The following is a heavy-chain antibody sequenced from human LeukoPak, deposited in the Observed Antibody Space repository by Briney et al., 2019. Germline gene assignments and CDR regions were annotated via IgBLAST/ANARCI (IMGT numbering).Heavy chain of an antibody. CDR1: GFTFSSYS. D-gene: IGHD3-10*01. J-gene: IGHJ6*03. Sequence: GGSLRLSCAASGFTFSSYSMNWVRQAPGKGLEWVSSISSSSSYIYYADSVKGRFTISRDNAKNSLYLQMNSLRAEDTAVYYCAREGGASGSYYQYYYYYMDVWGKGTTVTISS. CDR2: ISSSSSYI. CDR3: AREGGASGSYYQYYYYYMDV. V-gene: IGHV3-21*01.